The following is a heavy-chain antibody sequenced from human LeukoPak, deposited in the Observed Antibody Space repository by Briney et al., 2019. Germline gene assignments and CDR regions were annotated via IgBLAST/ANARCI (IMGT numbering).Heavy chain of an antibody. CDR2: INHSGST. J-gene: IGHJ4*02. CDR3: VVAARSKFDY. CDR1: GGSISSYY. Sequence: SETLSLTCTVSGGSISSYYWSWIRQPPGKGLEWIGEINHSGSTNYNPSLKSRVTISVDTSKNQFSLKLSSVTAADTAVYYCVVAARSKFDYWGQGTLVTVSS. D-gene: IGHD6-6*01. V-gene: IGHV4-34*01.